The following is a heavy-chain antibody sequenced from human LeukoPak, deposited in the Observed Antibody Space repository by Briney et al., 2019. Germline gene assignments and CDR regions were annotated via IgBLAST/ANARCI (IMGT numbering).Heavy chain of an antibody. CDR3: AKLGSGYFDY. CDR2: INWNGGST. D-gene: IGHD2-15*01. V-gene: IGHV3-20*04. CDR1: GFTFDDYG. Sequence: PGGSLRLSCAASGFTFDDYGMSWVRQAPGRGLEWVSGINWNGGSTGYADSVKGRFTISRDNAKNSLYLQMNSLRAGDTAVYYCAKLGSGYFDYWGQGTLVTVSS. J-gene: IGHJ4*02.